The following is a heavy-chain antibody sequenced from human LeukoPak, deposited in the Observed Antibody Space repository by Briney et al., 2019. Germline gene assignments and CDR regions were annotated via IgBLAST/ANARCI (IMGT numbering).Heavy chain of an antibody. Sequence: PGGSLRLSCAASGFTFRSYWMSWVRQAPGKGLEWVSAISGSGGSTYYADSVKGRFTISRDNSKNTLYLQMNSLRAEDTAVYYCARVKIGGPYFDHWGQGTLVTVSS. CDR2: ISGSGGST. J-gene: IGHJ4*02. V-gene: IGHV3-23*01. CDR1: GFTFRSYW. CDR3: ARVKIGGPYFDH.